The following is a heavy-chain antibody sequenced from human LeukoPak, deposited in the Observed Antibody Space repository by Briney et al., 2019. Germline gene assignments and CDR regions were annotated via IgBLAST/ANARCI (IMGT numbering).Heavy chain of an antibody. J-gene: IGHJ3*02. CDR2: IIPIFGTA. D-gene: IGHD4-11*01. CDR1: GGTFSSYA. V-gene: IGHV1-69*05. CDR3: ARNGDGVDYSNSYHAFDI. Sequence: SVKVSCKASGGTFSSYAISWVRQAPGQGLEWMGGIIPIFGTANYAQKFQGRVTITTDESTSTAYMELSSLRSEDTAVYYCARNGDGVDYSNSYHAFDIWGQGTMVTVSS.